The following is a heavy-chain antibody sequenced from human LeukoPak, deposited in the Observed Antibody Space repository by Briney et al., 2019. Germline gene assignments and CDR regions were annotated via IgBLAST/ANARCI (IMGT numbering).Heavy chain of an antibody. CDR3: ARDIRTSSLYYFDY. V-gene: IGHV1-2*02. CDR1: GYTFTDYY. J-gene: IGHJ4*02. D-gene: IGHD2-2*01. CDR2: VNPNSGGT. Sequence: ASVKVSCKASGYTFTDYYMYWVRQAPGQGLEGMGWVNPNSGGTNYAQKFQGRVTMTRDTSISTAYMELSRLRLDDTAVYYCARDIRTSSLYYFDYWGQGTLVTVSS.